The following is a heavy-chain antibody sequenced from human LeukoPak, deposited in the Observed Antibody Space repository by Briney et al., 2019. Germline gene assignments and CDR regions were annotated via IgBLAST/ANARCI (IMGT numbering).Heavy chain of an antibody. D-gene: IGHD1-14*01. CDR3: ARGVEPLAANTLAY. V-gene: IGHV3-7*03. J-gene: IGHJ4*02. CDR2: IKFDGSEK. Sequence: GGSLRLSCAASGFTFSSYWMRWVRQAPGKGLEWVANIKFDGSEKEYVDSVKGRFTISRDNAKNSLYLQMNSLSPDDTAVYYCARGVEPLAANTLAYWGQGTLVTVSS. CDR1: GFTFSSYW.